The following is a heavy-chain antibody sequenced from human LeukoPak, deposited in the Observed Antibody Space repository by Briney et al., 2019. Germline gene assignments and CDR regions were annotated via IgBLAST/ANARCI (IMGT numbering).Heavy chain of an antibody. J-gene: IGHJ4*02. CDR2: FDPEDGET. D-gene: IGHD5-18*01. V-gene: IGHV1-24*01. Sequence: GASVKVSCKVSGYTLTELSMHWVRQAPGKGLEWMGGFDPEDGETIYAQKFQGRVTTTEDTSTDTAYMELSSLRSEDTAVYYCATDLDTAMEYWGQGTLVTVSS. CDR1: GYTLTELS. CDR3: ATDLDTAMEY.